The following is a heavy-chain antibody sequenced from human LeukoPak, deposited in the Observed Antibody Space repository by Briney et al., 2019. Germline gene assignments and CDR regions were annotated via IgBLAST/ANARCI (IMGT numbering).Heavy chain of an antibody. Sequence: VASVKVSCKASGGTFSSYAISWVRQAPGQGLEWMGGIIPIFGTANYAQKFQGRVTITTDESTSTAYMELSSLRSEDTAVYYCARVAFGVVAYYYYMDVWGKGTTVTVSS. CDR3: ARVAFGVVAYYYYMDV. CDR2: IIPIFGTA. CDR1: GGTFSSYA. D-gene: IGHD3-3*01. J-gene: IGHJ6*03. V-gene: IGHV1-69*05.